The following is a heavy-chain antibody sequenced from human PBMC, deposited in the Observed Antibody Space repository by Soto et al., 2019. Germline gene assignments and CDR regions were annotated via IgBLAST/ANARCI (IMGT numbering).Heavy chain of an antibody. CDR1: GYCFTSYW. CDR3: ARQGGEYNTMSDY. Sequence: GESLKISCNGSGYCFTSYWIGGVRQMPGKGLEWMGMIYPGDSDARYSPSFEGQVTFSVDKSINAAYLQWNSLKASDTAMYYCARQGGEYNTMSDYWGQGTRVTVSS. V-gene: IGHV5-51*01. CDR2: IYPGDSDA. D-gene: IGHD3-10*01. J-gene: IGHJ4*02.